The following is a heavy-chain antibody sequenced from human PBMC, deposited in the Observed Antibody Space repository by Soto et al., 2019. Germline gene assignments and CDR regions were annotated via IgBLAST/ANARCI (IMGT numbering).Heavy chain of an antibody. J-gene: IGHJ4*02. CDR1: GGSFSGYY. D-gene: IGHD5-12*01. Sequence: QVQLQQWGAGLLKPSETLSLTCAVYGGSFSGYYWSWIRQPPGKGLEWIGEINHSGSTNYNPSLKSRVTISVDTSKNQVSLKLSSVTAADTAVYYCARGVDIVATIPFDYWGQGTLVTVSS. CDR3: ARGVDIVATIPFDY. CDR2: INHSGST. V-gene: IGHV4-34*01.